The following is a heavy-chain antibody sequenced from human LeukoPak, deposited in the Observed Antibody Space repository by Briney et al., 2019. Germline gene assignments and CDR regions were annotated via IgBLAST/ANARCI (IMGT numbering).Heavy chain of an antibody. V-gene: IGHV3-74*01. Sequence: PGGSLRLSCAASVFTFRSYWMHWVRHAPAKGLVWVLRSTIDGSSKPYADSVKGRFTISRDTAKNTLYLHMNSLRAEDTAVYDCARDPRIAVAGTGPAAFDIWGQGTMVTASS. CDR1: VFTFRSYW. CDR3: ARDPRIAVAGTGPAAFDI. CDR2: STIDGSSK. D-gene: IGHD6-19*01. J-gene: IGHJ3*02.